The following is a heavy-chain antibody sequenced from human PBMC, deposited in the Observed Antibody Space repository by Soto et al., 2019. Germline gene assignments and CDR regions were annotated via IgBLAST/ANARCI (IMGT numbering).Heavy chain of an antibody. CDR1: GFTFSNFA. CDR3: ARAKYSSNWPSDYYYGLDV. CDR2: ISYDGSDK. J-gene: IGHJ6*02. D-gene: IGHD6-13*01. Sequence: QVQLVESGGGVVQPGRSLRLSCAASGFTFSNFAMHWVRQAPGKGLEWVALISYDGSDKNYVDSVKGRFTISRDNSKKTLNLQMNSLRAEDTAVYYCARAKYSSNWPSDYYYGLDVWGQGTTVTVSS. V-gene: IGHV3-30-3*01.